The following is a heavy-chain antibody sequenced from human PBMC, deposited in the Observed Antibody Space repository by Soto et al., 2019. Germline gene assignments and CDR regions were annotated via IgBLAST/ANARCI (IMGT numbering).Heavy chain of an antibody. CDR3: ARAGDYGSGSYYNPNNWFDP. J-gene: IGHJ5*02. Sequence: SETLSLTCTVSGGSISSYYWSWIRQPPGKGLEWIGYIYYSESTNYNPSLKSRVTISVDTSKNQFSLKLSSVTAADTAVYYCARAGDYGSGSYYNPNNWFDPWGQGTLVTVSS. V-gene: IGHV4-59*01. CDR1: GGSISSYY. D-gene: IGHD3-10*01. CDR2: IYYSEST.